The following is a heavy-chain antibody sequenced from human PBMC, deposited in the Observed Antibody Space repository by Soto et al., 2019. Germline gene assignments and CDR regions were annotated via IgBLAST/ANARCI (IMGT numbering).Heavy chain of an antibody. CDR3: ESRDPGTSVDY. CDR2: IYRTGST. V-gene: IGHV4-4*02. Sequence: SETLSLTCAVSGGSFTSNNWWTWVRQPPGQGLEWIGEIYRTGSTNYNPSLKSRVTISLDKSEKQISLKVTSLTAADTAVYYCESRDPGTSVDYWGQGALVTGSS. J-gene: IGHJ4*02. CDR1: GGSFTSNNW. D-gene: IGHD1-7*01.